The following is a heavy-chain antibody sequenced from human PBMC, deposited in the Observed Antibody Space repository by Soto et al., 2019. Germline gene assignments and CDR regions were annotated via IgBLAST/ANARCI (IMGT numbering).Heavy chain of an antibody. J-gene: IGHJ5*02. D-gene: IGHD1-1*01. CDR1: GFTFSSYS. Sequence: ESGGGLVQPGGSLRLSCAASGFTFSSYSMNWVRQAPGKGLECVSSISSSSSYRYYADSVKGRFTISRDNAKNSLYLQMNSLRAEDTAVYYCARDSTTGTDGMGDCFAPWVQGTLVTVS. V-gene: IGHV3-21*01. CDR2: ISSSSSYR. CDR3: ARDSTTGTDGMGDCFAP.